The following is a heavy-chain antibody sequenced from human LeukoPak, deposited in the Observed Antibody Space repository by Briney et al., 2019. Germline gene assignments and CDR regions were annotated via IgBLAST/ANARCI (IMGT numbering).Heavy chain of an antibody. Sequence: PGGSLRLSCAASGFTFSSYEMNWVREAPQKGLEWVSYISSSSSTIYYADSVEGRFTISRDNAKNSMYLQMNSLRAEDTAVYYCARPIIYYYYGMDVWGKGTTVTVSS. CDR2: ISSSSSTI. CDR3: ARPIIYYYYGMDV. J-gene: IGHJ6*04. CDR1: GFTFSSYE. V-gene: IGHV3-48*03.